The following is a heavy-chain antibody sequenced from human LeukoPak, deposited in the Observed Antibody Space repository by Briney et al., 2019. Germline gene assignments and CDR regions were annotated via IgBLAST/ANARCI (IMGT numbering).Heavy chain of an antibody. D-gene: IGHD2-2*01. V-gene: IGHV4-38-2*02. CDR3: ARASRYCSSTSCYFDY. CDR2: INHSGST. Sequence: SETLSLTCTVSGYSISSGYYWSWIRQPPGKGLEWIGEINHSGSTNYNPSLKSRVTISVDTSKNQFSLKLSSVTAADTAVYYCARASRYCSSTSCYFDYWGQGTLVTVSS. J-gene: IGHJ4*02. CDR1: GYSISSGYY.